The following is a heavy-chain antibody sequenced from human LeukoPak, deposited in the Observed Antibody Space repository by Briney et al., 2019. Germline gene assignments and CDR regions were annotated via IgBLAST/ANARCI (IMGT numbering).Heavy chain of an antibody. J-gene: IGHJ6*02. D-gene: IGHD4-17*01. CDR3: ARRSTVTYYGMDV. CDR2: IYPGDSDT. Sequence: GESLKISCKGSGYSFTSYWIGWVRPMPGKGLEWMGIIYPGDSDTRYSPSFQGQVTISVDKSISTAYLQWSSLKASDTAMYYCARRSTVTYYGMDVWGQGTTVTVSS. CDR1: GYSFTSYW. V-gene: IGHV5-51*01.